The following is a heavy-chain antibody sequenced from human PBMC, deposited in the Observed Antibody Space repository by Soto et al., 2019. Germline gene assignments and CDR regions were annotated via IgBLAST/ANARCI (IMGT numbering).Heavy chain of an antibody. J-gene: IGHJ6*02. CDR1: GYGFGNYW. V-gene: IGHV5-51*01. D-gene: IGHD2-15*01. CDR3: ARLKSIYCSVRSGHKFFYYGMDV. Sequence: GESLKISCKGSGYGFGNYWIGWVRQMPGKGLEWMGIIYPGDSDTRYRPSVQGQVAISVDKSAGTAYLQWNSVKASDTAIYFCARLKSIYCSVRSGHKFFYYGMDVWGQGTTVTVSS. CDR2: IYPGDSDT.